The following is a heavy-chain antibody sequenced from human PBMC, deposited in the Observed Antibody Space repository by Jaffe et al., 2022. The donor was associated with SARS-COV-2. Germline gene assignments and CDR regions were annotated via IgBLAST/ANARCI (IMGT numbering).Heavy chain of an antibody. CDR3: AKDRTHFWSGPNWFDP. CDR2: ISGSGGST. J-gene: IGHJ5*02. CDR1: GFTFSSYA. D-gene: IGHD3-3*02. V-gene: IGHV3-23*01. Sequence: EVQLLESGGGLVQPGGSLRLSCAASGFTFSSYAMSWVRQAPGKGLEWVSAISGSGGSTYYADSVKGRFTISRDNSKNTLYLQMNSLRAEDTAVYYCAKDRTHFWSGPNWFDPWGQGTLVTVSS.